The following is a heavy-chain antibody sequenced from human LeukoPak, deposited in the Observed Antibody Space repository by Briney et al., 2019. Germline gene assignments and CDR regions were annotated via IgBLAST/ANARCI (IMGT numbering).Heavy chain of an antibody. CDR2: IWNDGSNK. CDR3: ARGRQLGGPTTVYFDY. CDR1: GFTFSGYA. Sequence: PGGSLRLSCAASGFTFSGYAMHWVRQAPGKGLEWVAVIWNDGSNKYYADSVKGRFTISRDNSKNTVYLQMNSLRAEDTAVYYCARGRQLGGPTTVYFDYWGQGTLVTVSS. V-gene: IGHV3-30*04. D-gene: IGHD3-16*01. J-gene: IGHJ4*02.